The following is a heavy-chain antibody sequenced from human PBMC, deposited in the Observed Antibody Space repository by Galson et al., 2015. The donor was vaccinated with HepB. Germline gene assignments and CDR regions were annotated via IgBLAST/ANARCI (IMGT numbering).Heavy chain of an antibody. CDR3: ARDDVAEYSGGWSTMSV. CDR1: GGSINSAALY. V-gene: IGHV4-31*03. CDR2: IYYSGTT. Sequence: TLSLTCTVSGGSINSAALYYNWIRQHPGKGLEWIGHIYYSGTTYYNPSFKSRVSISINMSESQFSLKLTSVTAADTALYYCARDDVAEYSGGWSTMSVWGQGTLVTVSS. D-gene: IGHD6-19*01. J-gene: IGHJ4*02.